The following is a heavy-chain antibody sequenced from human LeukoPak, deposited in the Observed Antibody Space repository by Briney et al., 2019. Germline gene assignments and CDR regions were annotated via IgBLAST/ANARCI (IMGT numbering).Heavy chain of an antibody. CDR1: GFTFSSYW. V-gene: IGHV3-7*01. D-gene: IGHD6-19*01. CDR3: ARDPALAVAARGEDFDY. J-gene: IGHJ4*02. CDR2: IKQDGSEK. Sequence: GGSLRLSCAASGFTFSSYWMSWVRQAPGKGLEWVANIKQDGSEKYYVDSVKGRFTISRDNAKNSLYLQMNSLRAEDTAVYYCARDPALAVAARGEDFDYWGQGTLVTVSS.